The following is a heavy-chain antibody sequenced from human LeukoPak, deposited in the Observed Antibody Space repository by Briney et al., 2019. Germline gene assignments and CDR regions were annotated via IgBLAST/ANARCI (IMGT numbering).Heavy chain of an antibody. CDR1: GYTFTSYG. Sequence: ASVKVSCKASGYTFTSYGISWVRQAPGQGLEWMGWISAYNGNTNYAQKLQGRVTMTTDTSTSTAYMELRSLRSDDTAVHYCARAPYYYDSSGYYYYFDYWGQGTLVTVSS. D-gene: IGHD3-22*01. V-gene: IGHV1-18*01. CDR2: ISAYNGNT. CDR3: ARAPYYYDSSGYYYYFDY. J-gene: IGHJ4*02.